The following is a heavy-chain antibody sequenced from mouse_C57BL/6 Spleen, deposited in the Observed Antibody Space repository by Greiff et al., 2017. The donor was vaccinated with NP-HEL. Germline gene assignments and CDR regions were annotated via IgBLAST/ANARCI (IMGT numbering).Heavy chain of an antibody. Sequence: VKLLESGPELVKPGASVKISCKASGYSFTSYYIHWVKQRPGQGLEWIGWIYPGSGNPKYNEKFKGKATLTADTSSSTAYMQLSSLTSEDAAVYYCARRVGRTPFDYWGQGTTLTVSS. CDR1: GYSFTSYY. CDR2: IYPGSGNP. V-gene: IGHV1-66*01. D-gene: IGHD4-1*01. J-gene: IGHJ2*01. CDR3: ARRVGRTPFDY.